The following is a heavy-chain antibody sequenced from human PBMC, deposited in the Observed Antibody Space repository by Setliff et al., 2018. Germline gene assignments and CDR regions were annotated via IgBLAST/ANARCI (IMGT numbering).Heavy chain of an antibody. J-gene: IGHJ6*02. Sequence: SVKVSCKASGGTFKNYAISWVRQAPGQGLEWMGGIIPMFRSGNNAQRFQGRVTITADESTSTVYMELTSLRPEDTAVYYCARGKLDVVAAGGKYCAMDVWGQGTAVT. D-gene: IGHD6-13*01. CDR1: GGTFKNYA. V-gene: IGHV1-69*13. CDR2: IIPMFRSG. CDR3: ARGKLDVVAAGGKYCAMDV.